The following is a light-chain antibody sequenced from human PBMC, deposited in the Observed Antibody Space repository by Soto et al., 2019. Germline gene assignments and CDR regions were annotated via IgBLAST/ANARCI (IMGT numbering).Light chain of an antibody. CDR2: EVS. V-gene: IGLV2-14*01. CDR3: SSYTSSSTPNWV. Sequence: QSALTQPASVSGSPGQSITISCTGTSSDVGGYNYVSWYQQHPGKAPKLMIYEVSNRPSGVSSRFSGSKSGNTASLTISGLQAEDEAAYYCSSYTSSSTPNWVFGGGTKLTVL. CDR1: SSDVGGYNY. J-gene: IGLJ3*02.